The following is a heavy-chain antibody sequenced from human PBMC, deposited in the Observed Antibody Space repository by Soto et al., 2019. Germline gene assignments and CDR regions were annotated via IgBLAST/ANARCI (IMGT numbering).Heavy chain of an antibody. J-gene: IGHJ3*02. V-gene: IGHV3-9*01. CDR2: ISWNSGSI. CDR1: GFTFDDYA. D-gene: IGHD1-26*01. CDR3: AKDSGSYYDAFDI. Sequence: GGSLRLSCAASGFTFDDYAMHWVRQAPGKGLEWVSGISWNSGSIGYADSVKGRFTISRDNAKNSLYLQMNSLRAEDTALYYCAKDSGSYYDAFDIWGQGTMVTVSS.